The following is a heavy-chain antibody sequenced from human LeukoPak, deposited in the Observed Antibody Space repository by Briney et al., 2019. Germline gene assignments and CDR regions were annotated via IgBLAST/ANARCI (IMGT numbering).Heavy chain of an antibody. CDR3: ARDLISGRGSSSWVAYYYMDV. CDR2: IYTSGST. V-gene: IGHV4-4*07. D-gene: IGHD6-13*01. Sequence: SETLSLTCTVSGGSISSYYWSWIRQPAGKGLEWIGRIYTSGSTNYNPSLKSRVTMSVDTSKNQFSLKLSSVTAADTAVYYCARDLISGRGSSSWVAYYYMDVWGKGTTVTVSS. CDR1: GGSISSYY. J-gene: IGHJ6*03.